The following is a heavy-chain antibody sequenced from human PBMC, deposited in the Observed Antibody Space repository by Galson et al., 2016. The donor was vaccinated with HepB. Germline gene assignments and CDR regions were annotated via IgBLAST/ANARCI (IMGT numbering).Heavy chain of an antibody. Sequence: SVKVSCKASGYSFSGFAIHWVRQAPGQGLEWMGWINPGNGNAKYAQKLQGRVTITRDTSASTAYMELSSLISEDTAVYYCARDGLYYDSRAYTNFDCWGQGSLVTVSA. D-gene: IGHD3-22*01. J-gene: IGHJ5*01. CDR3: ARDGLYYDSRAYTNFDC. CDR1: GYSFSGFA. V-gene: IGHV1-3*01. CDR2: INPGNGNA.